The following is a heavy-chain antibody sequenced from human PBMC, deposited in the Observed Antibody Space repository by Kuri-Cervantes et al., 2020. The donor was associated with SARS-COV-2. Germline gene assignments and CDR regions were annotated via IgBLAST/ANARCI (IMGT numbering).Heavy chain of an antibody. D-gene: IGHD6-19*01. CDR2: ISSSSSYI. V-gene: IGHV3-21*01. CDR3: ARDSGRYSSGWYTRRTPYFDY. CDR1: GFTFSSYS. Sequence: GESLKISCAASGFTFSSYSMNWVRQAPGKGLEWVSSISSSSSYIYYADSVKGRFTISRDNAKNSLYLQMNGLRAEDTAVYYCARDSGRYSSGWYTRRTPYFDYWGQGTLVTVSS. J-gene: IGHJ4*02.